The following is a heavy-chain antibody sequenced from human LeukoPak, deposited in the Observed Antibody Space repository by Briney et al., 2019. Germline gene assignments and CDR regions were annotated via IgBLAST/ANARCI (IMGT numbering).Heavy chain of an antibody. D-gene: IGHD4-17*01. V-gene: IGHV3-11*04. CDR1: GFTFSDYY. CDR3: ASDPPTVTPH. J-gene: IGHJ4*02. Sequence: GGSLRLSCAASGFTFSDYYMSWIPKAPGKGLEWVSYISSSGSTIYYADSVKGRFTISRGNAENSLYLQMNSPRAEDTAVYYCASDPPTVTPHWGQGTLVTVPP. CDR2: ISSSGSTI.